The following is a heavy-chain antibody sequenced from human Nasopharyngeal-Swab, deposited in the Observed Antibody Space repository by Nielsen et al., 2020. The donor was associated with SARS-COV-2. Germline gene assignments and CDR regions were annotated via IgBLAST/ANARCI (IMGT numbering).Heavy chain of an antibody. Sequence: VRQAPGPGLEWVSYISSSGSTIYYADSVKGRFTISRDNAKNSLYLQMNSLRAEDTAVYYCARVLGSTSYYNWFDPWGQGTLVTVSS. V-gene: IGHV3-48*03. J-gene: IGHJ5*02. CDR2: ISSSGSTI. D-gene: IGHD2-2*01. CDR3: ARVLGSTSYYNWFDP.